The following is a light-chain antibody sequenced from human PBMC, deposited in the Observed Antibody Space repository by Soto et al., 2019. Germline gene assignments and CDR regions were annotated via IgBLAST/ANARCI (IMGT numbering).Light chain of an antibody. CDR2: GAS. CDR3: QQRHMWPIT. Sequence: VVTRSPASLSMSEGDRVRISCRAGPISSNLAWHQQRPGQAPRLLIYGASVRATGVPARFSGSGSGTDFTLTISSLEPEDSAVYYCQQRHMWPITFGQGTRLEIK. V-gene: IGKV3-11*01. CDR1: PISSN. J-gene: IGKJ5*01.